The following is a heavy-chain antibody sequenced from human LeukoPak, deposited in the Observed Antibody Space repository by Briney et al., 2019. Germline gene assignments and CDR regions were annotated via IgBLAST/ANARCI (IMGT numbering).Heavy chain of an antibody. CDR3: ARHENRPSTTVAGRNVANYYSDY. Sequence: SETLSLTCTVSGGSISSYYWSWIRQPPGKGLEWIGYIYYSGSTNYNPSPKSRVTISVDTSKNQFSLKLSSVTAADTAVYYCARHENRPSTTVAGRNVANYYSDYWGQGTPVTVSS. V-gene: IGHV4-59*08. D-gene: IGHD6-19*01. CDR2: IYYSGST. CDR1: GGSISSYY. J-gene: IGHJ4*02.